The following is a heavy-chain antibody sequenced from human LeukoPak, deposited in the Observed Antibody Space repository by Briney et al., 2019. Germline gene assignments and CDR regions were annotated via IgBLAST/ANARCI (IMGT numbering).Heavy chain of an antibody. CDR2: ISSSSTYI. D-gene: IGHD1-26*01. J-gene: IGHJ4*02. CDR3: ARDLSVGARPDLGFDY. CDR1: GFTFSSYN. V-gene: IGHV3-21*01. Sequence: PGGSLRLSCAASGFTFSSYNMNWVRQAPGKGLEWVSSISSSSTYIYYADSVKGRFTISRDNAKNSLYLQMNSLRAEDTAGYYCARDLSVGARPDLGFDYWGQGTLVTVSS.